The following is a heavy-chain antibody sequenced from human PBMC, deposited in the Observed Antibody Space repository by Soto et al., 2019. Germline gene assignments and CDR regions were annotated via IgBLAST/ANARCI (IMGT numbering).Heavy chain of an antibody. Sequence: QVQLVESGGGVVQPGRSLRLSCAASGFTFSSHGMHWVRQAPGKGLEWVAVISYDGSNKYYADSVKGRFTISRDNSKNTLYLQMNSLRAEDTAVYYCAKDYRSTAFDIWGQGTMVTVSS. CDR1: GFTFSSHG. V-gene: IGHV3-30*18. CDR2: ISYDGSNK. J-gene: IGHJ3*02. D-gene: IGHD2-2*01. CDR3: AKDYRSTAFDI.